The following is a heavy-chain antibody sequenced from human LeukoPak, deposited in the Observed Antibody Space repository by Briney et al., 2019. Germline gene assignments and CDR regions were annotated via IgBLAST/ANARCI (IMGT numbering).Heavy chain of an antibody. CDR2: IKHSGST. V-gene: IGHV4-34*01. CDR3: ARGLIAAAGTRNYYYYYMDV. D-gene: IGHD6-13*01. CDR1: GGSFSGYY. Sequence: SETLSLTCAVYGGSFSGYYWSWIRQPPGKGLEWIGEIKHSGSTNYNPSLKSRVTISVDTSKNQFSLKLSSVTVADTAVYYCARGLIAAAGTRNYYYYYMDVWGKGTTVTVSS. J-gene: IGHJ6*03.